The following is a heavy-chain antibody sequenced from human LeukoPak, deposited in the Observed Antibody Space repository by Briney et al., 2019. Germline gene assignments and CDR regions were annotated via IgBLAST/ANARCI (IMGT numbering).Heavy chain of an antibody. Sequence: GGSLRLSCAASGFTFSSYAMSWVRQAPGKGLEWVSAISGSGGSTYYADSVKGRFTISRDNSKNTLYLQISSLRAEDTAVYYCAKKGSGVMNFDYWGQGTLVTVSS. J-gene: IGHJ4*02. CDR3: AKKGSGVMNFDY. V-gene: IGHV3-23*01. CDR2: ISGSGGST. D-gene: IGHD3-16*01. CDR1: GFTFSSYA.